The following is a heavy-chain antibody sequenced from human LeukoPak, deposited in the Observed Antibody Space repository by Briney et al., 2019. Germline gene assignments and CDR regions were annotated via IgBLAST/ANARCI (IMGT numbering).Heavy chain of an antibody. Sequence: SETLSLTCTVSGGSISSYYWSWIRQPAGKGLEWIGRIYTSGSTNYNPSLKSRVTMSVDTSKNQFSLKLSSVTAADTAVYYCARDEHYYDSSGSSKPLDYWGQGTLVTVSS. J-gene: IGHJ4*02. CDR3: ARDEHYYDSSGSSKPLDY. V-gene: IGHV4-4*07. CDR1: GGSISSYY. D-gene: IGHD3-22*01. CDR2: IYTSGST.